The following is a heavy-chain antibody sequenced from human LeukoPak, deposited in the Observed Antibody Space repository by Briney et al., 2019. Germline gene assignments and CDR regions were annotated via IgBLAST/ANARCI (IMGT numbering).Heavy chain of an antibody. Sequence: GGSLRLSFSASGFTFSTFPMHWVRQAPGKGLEYFSAISRNGDTTYYADSVKGRFTISRDNSKNTLYLQMSSLRPEDTAVYYCVKALTDDAFDIWGQGTMVTVSS. CDR1: GFTFSTFP. CDR3: VKALTDDAFDI. J-gene: IGHJ3*02. V-gene: IGHV3-64D*06. CDR2: ISRNGDTT.